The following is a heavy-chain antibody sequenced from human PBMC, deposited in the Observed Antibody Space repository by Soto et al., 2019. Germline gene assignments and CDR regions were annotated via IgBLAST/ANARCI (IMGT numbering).Heavy chain of an antibody. CDR3: AKDGASGSYPPYYYYGMDV. Sequence: LRLSCAASGFTFSSYAMSWVRQAPGKGLEWVSTISGSGGNAYYADSVKGRFTISRDNSKNTLRLQMNSLRADDTAVYYCAKDGASGSYPPYYYYGMDVWGQGTTVTVSS. CDR1: GFTFSSYA. J-gene: IGHJ6*02. V-gene: IGHV3-23*01. CDR2: ISGSGGNA. D-gene: IGHD1-26*01.